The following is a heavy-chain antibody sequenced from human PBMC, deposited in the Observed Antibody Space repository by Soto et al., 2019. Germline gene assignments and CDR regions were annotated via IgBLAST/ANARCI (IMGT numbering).Heavy chain of an antibody. D-gene: IGHD3-10*01. CDR3: ARGITMVRGVIITSLDY. J-gene: IGHJ4*02. Sequence: QVQLVQSGAEVKKPGSSVKVSCKASGGTFSSYAISWVRQAPGQGLEWMGGIIPIFGTANYAQKFLGRVTITADEATNTAYMELSSLGSEDTAVYYCARGITMVRGVIITSLDYWGQGTLVTVSS. V-gene: IGHV1-69*01. CDR2: IIPIFGTA. CDR1: GGTFSSYA.